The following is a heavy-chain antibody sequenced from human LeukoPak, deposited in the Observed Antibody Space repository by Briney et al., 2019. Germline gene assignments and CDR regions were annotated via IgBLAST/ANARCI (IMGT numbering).Heavy chain of an antibody. J-gene: IGHJ4*02. V-gene: IGHV4-59*01. CDR3: AMYNFWSGYYGDY. D-gene: IGHD3-3*01. CDR2: VSHSGST. Sequence: SETLSLTCTVSGGSISSYYWSWIRQPPGKGLEWIGYVSHSGSTNYNPSLKSRVTISEDTSKNHFSLKLSSVTAADTAVYYCAMYNFWSGYYGDYWGQGTLVTASS. CDR1: GGSISSYY.